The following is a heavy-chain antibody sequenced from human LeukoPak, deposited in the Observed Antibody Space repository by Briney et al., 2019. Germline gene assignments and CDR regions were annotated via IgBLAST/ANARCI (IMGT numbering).Heavy chain of an antibody. CDR1: GYTFTSYG. V-gene: IGHV1-18*01. D-gene: IGHD6-19*01. CDR2: ISAYSGNT. Sequence: ASVKVSCKASGYTFTSYGISWVRQAPGQGLEWMGWISAYSGNTNYAQKLQGRVTMTTDTSTSTAYMELRSLRSDDTAVYYCATTVAGTVYMDVWGKGTTVTVSS. J-gene: IGHJ6*03. CDR3: ATTVAGTVYMDV.